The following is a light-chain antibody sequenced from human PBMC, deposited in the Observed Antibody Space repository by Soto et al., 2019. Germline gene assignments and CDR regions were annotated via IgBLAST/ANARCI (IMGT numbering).Light chain of an antibody. CDR2: KGD. V-gene: IGLV1-44*01. Sequence: QSILTQPFSASGAPGQRVSISCSGGSSNIGSNSVNWYQQLPGTAPKLLIYKGDQRPSGVPDRFSGSKSGTSASLAISGLQSEDEAEYYCAAWDASLNGVLFGGGTKLTVL. J-gene: IGLJ2*01. CDR3: AAWDASLNGVL. CDR1: SSNIGSNS.